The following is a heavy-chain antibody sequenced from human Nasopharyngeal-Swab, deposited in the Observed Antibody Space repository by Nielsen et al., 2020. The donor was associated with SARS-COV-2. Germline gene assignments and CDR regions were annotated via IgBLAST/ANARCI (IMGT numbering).Heavy chain of an antibody. D-gene: IGHD1-20*01. J-gene: IGHJ4*02. CDR2: INTNTGNP. V-gene: IGHV7-4-1*02. CDR3: ARGVGITGWFDY. CDR1: GYTLTSSA. Sequence: ASVKVSCKAAGYTLTSSAMNWVRQAPGQGLEWMGFINTNTGNPTYAQGFTGRLVFSLDTSVSTAFLQISSLEAADTGVYYCARGVGITGWFDYWGQGTLVTVSS.